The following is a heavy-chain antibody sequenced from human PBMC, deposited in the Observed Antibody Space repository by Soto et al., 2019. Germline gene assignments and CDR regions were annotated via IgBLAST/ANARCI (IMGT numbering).Heavy chain of an antibody. CDR3: GRCRTDSYAMDV. CDR1: GYSFSNYG. CDR2: ISPYSGRT. D-gene: IGHD2-8*02. J-gene: IGHJ6*02. Sequence: ASVKVSCKASGYSFSNYGIAWVRQAPGQGPEWMGWISPYSGRTNYAQNVKGRVVMTTDISTNTVYLELRSLRSDDTAIYYCGRCRTDSYAMDVCGQGTTVTVS. V-gene: IGHV1-18*01.